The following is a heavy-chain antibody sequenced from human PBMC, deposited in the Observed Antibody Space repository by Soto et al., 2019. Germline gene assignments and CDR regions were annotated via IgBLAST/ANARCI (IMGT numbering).Heavy chain of an antibody. V-gene: IGHV4-31*03. CDR2: IYYSGST. Sequence: QVQLQESGPGLVKPSQTLSLSCTVSDGSISSGGYYWSWIRQHPGKGLEWMGYIYYSGSTYYNPSLKSRVTISVDTSKNQFSLKLSSVTAADTAVYYCARDLTYYYDSRHYGTDVWGQGTTVTVSS. J-gene: IGHJ6*02. CDR3: ARDLTYYYDSRHYGTDV. CDR1: DGSISSGGYY. D-gene: IGHD3-22*01.